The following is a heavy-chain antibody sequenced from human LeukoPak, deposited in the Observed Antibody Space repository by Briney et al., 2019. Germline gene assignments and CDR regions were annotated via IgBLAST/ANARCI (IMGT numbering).Heavy chain of an antibody. CDR1: GFTFSSYE. Sequence: GGSLRLSCAASGFTFSSYEMNWVRQAPGKGLEWVSYIGSSTGRTMYYADSVKGRFTISRDNAKNSLYLQMNSLRAEDTAVYYCATGLRGSSSSSSSNWGQGTLVTVSS. CDR3: ATGLRGSSSSSSSN. CDR2: IGSSTGRTM. V-gene: IGHV3-48*03. D-gene: IGHD6-6*01. J-gene: IGHJ4*02.